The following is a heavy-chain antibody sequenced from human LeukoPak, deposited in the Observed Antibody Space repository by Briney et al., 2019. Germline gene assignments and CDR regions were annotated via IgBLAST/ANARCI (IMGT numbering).Heavy chain of an antibody. J-gene: IGHJ3*02. CDR3: ASGGPMVRGVIASPGAVDAFDI. CDR2: IYYSGST. D-gene: IGHD3-10*01. V-gene: IGHV4-30-4*08. Sequence: PSQTLSLTCTVSGGSISSGDYYWSWIRQPPGKGLEWIGYIYYSGSTYYNPSLKSRVTISVDTAKNQFYLKLSSVTAADTAVYYCASGGPMVRGVIASPGAVDAFDIWGQGTMVTVSS. CDR1: GGSISSGDYY.